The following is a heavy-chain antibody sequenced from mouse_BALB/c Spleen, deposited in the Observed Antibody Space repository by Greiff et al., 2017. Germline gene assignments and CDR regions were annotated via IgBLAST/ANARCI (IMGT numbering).Heavy chain of an antibody. CDR3: TRITYYGNYKAMDY. Sequence: EVKLVESGGGLVQPGGSMKLSCVASGFTFSNYWMNWVRQSPEKGLEWVAEIRLKSNNYATHYAESVKGRFTISRDDSKSSVYLQMNNLRAEDTGIYYCTRITYYGNYKAMDYWGQGTSVTVSS. D-gene: IGHD2-10*01. J-gene: IGHJ4*01. V-gene: IGHV6-6*02. CDR2: IRLKSNNYAT. CDR1: GFTFSNYW.